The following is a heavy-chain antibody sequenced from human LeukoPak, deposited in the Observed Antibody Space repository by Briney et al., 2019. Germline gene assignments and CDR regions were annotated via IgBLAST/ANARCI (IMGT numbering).Heavy chain of an antibody. J-gene: IGHJ4*02. V-gene: IGHV1-2*06. D-gene: IGHD2-15*01. CDR2: INPNSGGT. Sequence: ASVKVSCKASGYTSTGYYMHWVRQAPGQGLEWMGRINPNSGGTNYAQKFQGRVTMTRDTSISTAYMELSRLRSDDTAVYYCARDGEYCSGGSCHTTFDYWGQGTLVTVSS. CDR1: GYTSTGYY. CDR3: ARDGEYCSGGSCHTTFDY.